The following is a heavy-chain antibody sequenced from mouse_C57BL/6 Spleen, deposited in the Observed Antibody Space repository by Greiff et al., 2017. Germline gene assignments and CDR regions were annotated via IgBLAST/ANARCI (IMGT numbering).Heavy chain of an antibody. CDR2: INPSDSET. V-gene: IGHV1-52*01. J-gene: IGHJ3*01. CDR1: GYTFTSYW. CDR3: ARSGYCGSGGAY. D-gene: IGHD1-1*01. Sequence: QVQLQQPGAELVRPGSSVKLSCKASGYTFTSYWMHWVKQRPIQGLEWIGNINPSDSETHYNQKFKDQATLTVDKSSSTAYMQLSSLTSEDSAVYYCARSGYCGSGGAYWGQGTLVTVSA.